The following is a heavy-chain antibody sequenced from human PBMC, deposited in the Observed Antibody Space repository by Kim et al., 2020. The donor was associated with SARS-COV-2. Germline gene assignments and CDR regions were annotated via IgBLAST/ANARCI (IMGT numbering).Heavy chain of an antibody. J-gene: IGHJ5*02. D-gene: IGHD2-15*01. CDR3: ARGGYCSGGSCYRTGFDP. CDR2: IIPIFGTA. Sequence: SVKVSCKASGGTFSSYAISWVRQAPGQGLEWMGGIIPIFGTANYAQKFQGRVTITADESTSTAYMELSSLRSEDTAVYYCARGGYCSGGSCYRTGFDPWGQGTLVTVSS. V-gene: IGHV1-69*13. CDR1: GGTFSSYA.